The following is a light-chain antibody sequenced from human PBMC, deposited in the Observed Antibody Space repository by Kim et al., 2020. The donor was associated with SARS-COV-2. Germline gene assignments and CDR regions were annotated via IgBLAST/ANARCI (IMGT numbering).Light chain of an antibody. CDR2: AAS. CDR3: QQANSFPYS. J-gene: IGKJ2*03. CDR1: QGISSG. V-gene: IGKV1-12*01. Sequence: SASVEDRVTITCLASQGISSGLAWYQQKPGKDPKLLIYAASSLQSGVPTRFSGSGSGTDFTLTISSLQPEDFATYYCQQANSFPYSFGQGTKLEI.